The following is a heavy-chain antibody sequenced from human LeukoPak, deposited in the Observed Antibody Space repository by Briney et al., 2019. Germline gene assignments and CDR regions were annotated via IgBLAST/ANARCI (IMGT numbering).Heavy chain of an antibody. D-gene: IGHD5-18*01. CDR1: GFTFSSYA. V-gene: IGHV3-30-3*01. CDR2: ISYDGSNK. J-gene: IGHJ6*02. CDR3: AREVDTLTDYYYGMDV. Sequence: GGSLRLSSAASGFTFSSYAMHWVRQAPGKGLEWVAVISYDGSNKYYADSVKGRFTISRDNSKNTLYLQMNSLRAEDTAVYYCAREVDTLTDYYYGMDVWGQGTTVTVSS.